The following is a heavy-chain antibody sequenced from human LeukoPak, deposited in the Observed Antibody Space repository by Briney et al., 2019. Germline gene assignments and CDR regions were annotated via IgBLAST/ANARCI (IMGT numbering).Heavy chain of an antibody. D-gene: IGHD3-10*01. CDR3: AGTHYYAFDI. CDR1: GFTFSDYY. V-gene: IGHV3-11*03. J-gene: IGHJ3*02. CDR2: ISSSSDYT. Sequence: PGGSLRLSCAASGFTFSDYYMSWIRQAPGKGLEWVSYISSSSDYTNYADSVKGRFTISRDNAKNSLYLQMDRLRAEDTAVYYCAGTHYYAFDIWGQGTMVTVSS.